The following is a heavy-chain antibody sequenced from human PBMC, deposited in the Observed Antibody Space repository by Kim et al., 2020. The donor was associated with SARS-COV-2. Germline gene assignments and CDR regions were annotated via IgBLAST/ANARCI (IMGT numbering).Heavy chain of an antibody. J-gene: IGHJ4*02. CDR2: IYYSGST. Sequence: SETLSLTCTVSGGSISSGGYYWSWIRQHPGKGLEWIGYIYYSGSTYYNPSLKSRVTISVDTSKNQFSLKLSSVTAADTAVYYCARILDLDWLLDYWGQGTLVTVSS. CDR1: GGSISSGGYY. V-gene: IGHV4-31*03. D-gene: IGHD3-3*01. CDR3: ARILDLDWLLDY.